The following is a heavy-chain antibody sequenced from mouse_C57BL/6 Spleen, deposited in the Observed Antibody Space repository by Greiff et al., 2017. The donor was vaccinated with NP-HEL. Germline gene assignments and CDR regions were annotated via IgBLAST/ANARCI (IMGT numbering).Heavy chain of an antibody. D-gene: IGHD4-1*01. CDR3: ARGLTGAY. CDR2: IDPSDSYT. Sequence: QVQLKQPGAELVMPGASVKLSCKASGYTFTSYWMHWVKQRPGQGLEWIGEIDPSDSYTNYNQKFKGKSTLTVDKSSSTAYMQLSSLTSEDSAVYYCARGLTGAYWGQGTTLIVSS. CDR1: GYTFTSYW. V-gene: IGHV1-69*01. J-gene: IGHJ2*01.